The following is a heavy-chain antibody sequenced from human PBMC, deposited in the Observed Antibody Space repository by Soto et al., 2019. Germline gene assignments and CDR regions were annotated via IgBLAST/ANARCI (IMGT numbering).Heavy chain of an antibody. CDR1: GGSMSNYY. CDR3: GRSFAVAAPLDP. J-gene: IGHJ5*02. Sequence: SLTCTVSGGSMSNYYWSWIRQSPGKGLEWIGYIYYSGSTNYNPSLKSRVTISADTSKNQFSLRLSSVTAADTAVYYCGRSFAVAAPLDPWGQGTLVTVSS. V-gene: IGHV4-59*01. CDR2: IYYSGST. D-gene: IGHD2-15*01.